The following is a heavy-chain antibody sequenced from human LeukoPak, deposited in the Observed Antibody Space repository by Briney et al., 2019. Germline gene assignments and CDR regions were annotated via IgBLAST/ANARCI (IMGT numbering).Heavy chain of an antibody. V-gene: IGHV3-30*18. J-gene: IGHJ4*02. CDR1: GFTFSSYG. Sequence: GRSLRLSCATSGFTFSSYGMHWVRQAPGKGLEWVAVISYDGSNKYYADSVKGRFTISRDKSENTLFLQMNSLRAEDTAVYYCAKDPSNGSGSYWFDYWGQGTLVTVSS. D-gene: IGHD3-10*01. CDR3: AKDPSNGSGSYWFDY. CDR2: ISYDGSNK.